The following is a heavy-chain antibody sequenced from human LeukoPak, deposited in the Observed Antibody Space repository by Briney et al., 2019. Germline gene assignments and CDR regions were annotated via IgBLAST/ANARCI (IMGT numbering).Heavy chain of an antibody. Sequence: GESLKISCKGSVYSFTSSWIGWVRQMPGKGLGWMGIIYPGDSDTRYSPSFQGQVTISADKSISTAYLQWSSLKASDTAMYYCARHEFPPGYLDYWGQGTLVTVSS. J-gene: IGHJ4*02. V-gene: IGHV5-51*01. CDR1: VYSFTSSW. CDR2: IYPGDSDT. CDR3: ARHEFPPGYLDY. D-gene: IGHD3-16*02.